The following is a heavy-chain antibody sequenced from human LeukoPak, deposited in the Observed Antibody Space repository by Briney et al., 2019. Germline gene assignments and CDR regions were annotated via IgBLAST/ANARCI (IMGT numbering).Heavy chain of an antibody. J-gene: IGHJ6*04. CDR3: VELGITMIGGV. CDR1: GFTFSSYE. Sequence: GGSLRLSCAASGFTFSSYEMNCVRAAPGKGVEWVSYICGRGRTIYSANSVKGRFTLSRGKAKNSLYLQMNSLRDEGTVVFYFVELGITMIGGVCDKGTTVTISS. CDR2: ICGRGRTI. D-gene: IGHD3-10*02. V-gene: IGHV3-48*03.